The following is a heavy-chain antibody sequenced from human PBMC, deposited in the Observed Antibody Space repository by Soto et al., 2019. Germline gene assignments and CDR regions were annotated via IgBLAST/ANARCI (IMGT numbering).Heavy chain of an antibody. CDR2: IWYDGSNK. V-gene: IGHV3-33*01. D-gene: IGHD2-15*01. J-gene: IGHJ6*02. CDR3: ARFGHKGTPYGMDV. Sequence: QVQLVESGGGVVQPGRSLRLSCAASGFTFSSYGMHWVRQAPGKGLEWVAVIWYDGSNKYYADSVKGRFTISRDNSKNTLYLQMYSLRAEDTAVYYCARFGHKGTPYGMDVWGQGTTVTVSS. CDR1: GFTFSSYG.